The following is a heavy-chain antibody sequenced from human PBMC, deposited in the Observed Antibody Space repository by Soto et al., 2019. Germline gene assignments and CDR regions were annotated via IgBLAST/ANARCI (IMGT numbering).Heavy chain of an antibody. CDR2: ISYDGTNK. Sequence: QVQLVESGGGVVQPGRSLRLSCAASGFTFSSYAMHWVRQAPGKGLEWVAVISYDGTNKYYAGSVKGRFTISRDNSKNTLYLQMKSIRAEDTAVYYCARGESSGWFDYWGQGTLVTVSS. CDR1: GFTFSSYA. CDR3: ARGESSGWFDY. J-gene: IGHJ4*02. D-gene: IGHD6-19*01. V-gene: IGHV3-30-3*01.